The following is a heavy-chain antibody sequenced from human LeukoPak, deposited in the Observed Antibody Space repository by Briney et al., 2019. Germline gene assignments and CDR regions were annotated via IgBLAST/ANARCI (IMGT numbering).Heavy chain of an antibody. V-gene: IGHV3-64*01. J-gene: IGHJ4*02. D-gene: IGHD6-13*01. CDR1: GFTFSSYA. CDR2: ISSNGGST. Sequence: GGSLRLSCAASGFTFSSYAMHWVRQAPGKGLEYVSAISSNGGSTYYANSVKGRFTISRDNSKNTLYLQMGSMRDEDMAVYYCARGSTGYSSSWYNFDYWGQGTMVTVSS. CDR3: ARGSTGYSSSWYNFDY.